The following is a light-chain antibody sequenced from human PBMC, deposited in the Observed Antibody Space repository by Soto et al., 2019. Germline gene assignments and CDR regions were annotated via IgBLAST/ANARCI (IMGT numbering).Light chain of an antibody. CDR3: QQYNSYEIT. Sequence: DIRMTQSPSTLSASVGDSVTITCRASQSISGWLAWYQQKPGKAPNLLIYDASILERGVPSRFSGSGSGTEFTLTISSLQPDDFATYYCQQYNSYEITFGQGTRLEIK. V-gene: IGKV1-5*01. CDR2: DAS. CDR1: QSISGW. J-gene: IGKJ5*01.